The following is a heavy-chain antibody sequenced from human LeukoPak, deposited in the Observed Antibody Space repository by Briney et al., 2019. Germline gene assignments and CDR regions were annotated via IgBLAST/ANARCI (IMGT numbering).Heavy chain of an antibody. D-gene: IGHD2-2*01. V-gene: IGHV4-4*02. CDR2: IYHSGST. CDR1: GGSISSSNW. J-gene: IGHJ6*04. Sequence: PSETLSLTCAVSGGSISSSNWWSWVRQPPGKGLEWIGEIYHSGSTNYNPSPKSRVTISVDKSKNQFSLKLSSVTAADTAVYYCAGLVVPAAEYYYGMDVWGKGTTVTVSS. CDR3: AGLVVPAAEYYYGMDV.